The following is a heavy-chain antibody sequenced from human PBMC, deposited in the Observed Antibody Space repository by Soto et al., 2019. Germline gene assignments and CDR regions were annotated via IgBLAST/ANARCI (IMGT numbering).Heavy chain of an antibody. CDR3: ARERDFSYDL. CDR2: IKPEDGTT. J-gene: IGHJ5*02. D-gene: IGHD3-3*01. V-gene: IGHV1-46*01. CDR1: GFIFTRFY. Sequence: GASVKVSCKASGFIFTRFYMHWVRQAPGQGPVWLGIIKPEDGTTYYAQSFQGRLIITSDTSTRTVYMEMSGLTSEDTAVYYCARERDFSYDLWGQGTLVTVSS.